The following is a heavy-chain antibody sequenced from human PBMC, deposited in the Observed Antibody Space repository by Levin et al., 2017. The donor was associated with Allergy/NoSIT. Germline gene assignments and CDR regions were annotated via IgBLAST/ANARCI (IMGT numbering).Heavy chain of an antibody. CDR2: ISWNSDTI. J-gene: IGHJ4*02. Sequence: GGSLRLSCAASGFTFRDFAMHWVRQAPGKGLEWVSGISWNSDTIGYADSVKGRVTISRDNAKQSLYLQWDSLRPEDTAFYFCVKAHPQCQYYDFWSDYFDSWGQGTLVTVSS. CDR3: VKAHPQCQYYDFWSDYFDS. V-gene: IGHV3-9*01. CDR1: GFTFRDFA. D-gene: IGHD3-3*01.